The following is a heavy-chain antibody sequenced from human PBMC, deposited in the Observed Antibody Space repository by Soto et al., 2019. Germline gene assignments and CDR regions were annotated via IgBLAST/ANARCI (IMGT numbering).Heavy chain of an antibody. CDR1: GYSFTSYW. CDR2: IDPSDSYT. Sequence: LKISCKGSGYSFTSYWISWVRQMPGKGLEWMGRIDPSDSYTNYSPSFQGHVTISADKSISTAYLQWSSLKASDTAMYYCARHEWSSSWYYGMDVWGQGTTVTVSS. J-gene: IGHJ6*02. V-gene: IGHV5-10-1*01. CDR3: ARHEWSSSWYYGMDV. D-gene: IGHD6-13*01.